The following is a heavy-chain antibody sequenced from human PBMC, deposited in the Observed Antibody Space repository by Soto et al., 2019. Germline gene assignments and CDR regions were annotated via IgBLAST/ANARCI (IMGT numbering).Heavy chain of an antibody. Sequence: SETLSLTCSVSGGSISSGYYYWSWIRQPPGKGLEWIGNIYYSGNTYYNPSLKSRVTISVDTSKNQFSLKLSSVTAADAAVYYCAREEGNWFDPWGQGTLVTVSS. V-gene: IGHV4-30-4*01. CDR2: IYYSGNT. CDR3: AREEGNWFDP. J-gene: IGHJ5*02. CDR1: GGSISSGYYY.